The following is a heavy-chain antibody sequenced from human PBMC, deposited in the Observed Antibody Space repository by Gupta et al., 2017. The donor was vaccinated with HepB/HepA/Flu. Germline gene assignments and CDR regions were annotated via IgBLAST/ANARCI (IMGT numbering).Heavy chain of an antibody. D-gene: IGHD1-7*01. CDR1: GYTFTGYY. J-gene: IGHJ1*01. CDR2: INPNSGGT. V-gene: IGHV1-2*02. Sequence: QVQLVQSGAEVKKPGASVKVSCKASGYTFTGYYMHWVRQAPGQGLEWMGWINPNSGGTNYAQKFQGRVTMTRDTSISTAYMEMSRLRSDDTAVYYCARDVRVNNWNYFEYFQHWGQGTLVTVSS. CDR3: ARDVRVNNWNYFEYFQH.